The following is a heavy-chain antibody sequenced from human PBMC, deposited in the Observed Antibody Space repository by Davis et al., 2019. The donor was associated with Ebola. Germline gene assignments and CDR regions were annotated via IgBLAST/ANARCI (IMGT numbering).Heavy chain of an antibody. V-gene: IGHV1-69*13. CDR2: ITPLVGTT. CDR1: GGTFSSYA. CDR3: AREASLNWGSFEY. J-gene: IGHJ4*02. D-gene: IGHD7-27*01. Sequence: AASVKVSCKASGGTFSSYAINWVRQAPGQGLEWMGAITPLVGTTNYAQNFQGSVRITADESTSTAYMELSSLRSEDTAVYYCAREASLNWGSFEYWGQGTLVTVSS.